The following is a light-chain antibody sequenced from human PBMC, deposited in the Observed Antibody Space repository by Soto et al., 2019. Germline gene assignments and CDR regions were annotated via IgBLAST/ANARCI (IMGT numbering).Light chain of an antibody. Sequence: EIVMTQSPATLSVSPGERSTLSCRASQSVSSNLAWYQQKPGQAPRLLIYGASTRATGIPARFSGSGSGTEFTLTISSLQSEDFAVYYCQQYNNWPQTFGQR. CDR3: QQYNNWPQT. J-gene: IGKJ1*01. CDR1: QSVSSN. V-gene: IGKV3-15*01. CDR2: GAS.